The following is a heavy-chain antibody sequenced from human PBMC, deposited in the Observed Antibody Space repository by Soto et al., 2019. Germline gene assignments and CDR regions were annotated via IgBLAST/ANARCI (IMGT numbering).Heavy chain of an antibody. V-gene: IGHV3-15*07. CDR3: TTCLTAAPRRFDP. Sequence: EVQLVESGGGLVKPGGSLRLSCAASGFTFSNAWLIWVRQAPGRGLEWVGRIKSKADGGTTDYAASVKGRFTISRDDSENTVYLQMNSLKPEDTAVYYCTTCLTAAPRRFDPWGQGTLVTVSS. CDR1: GFTFSNAW. D-gene: IGHD2-21*02. CDR2: IKSKADGGTT. J-gene: IGHJ5*02.